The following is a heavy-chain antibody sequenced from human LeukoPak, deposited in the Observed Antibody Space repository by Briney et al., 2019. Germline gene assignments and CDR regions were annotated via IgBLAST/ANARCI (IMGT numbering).Heavy chain of an antibody. CDR3: ARDHAGYSYGFDY. D-gene: IGHD5-18*01. J-gene: IGHJ4*02. V-gene: IGHV1-69*01. CDR1: GGTFSSYA. CDR2: IIPIFGTA. Sequence: SVKVSXKASGGTFSSYAISWVRQAPGQGLEWMGGIIPIFGTANYAQKFQGRVTITADESTSTAYMELSSLRSEDTAVYYCARDHAGYSYGFDYWGQGTLVTVSS.